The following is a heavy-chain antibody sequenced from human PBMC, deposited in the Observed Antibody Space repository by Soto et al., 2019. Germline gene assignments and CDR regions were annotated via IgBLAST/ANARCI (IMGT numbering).Heavy chain of an antibody. V-gene: IGHV1-18*01. Sequence: QVQLVQSGGEVKRPGASVKVSCKTSGYTFSNYGITWVRQAPGQPLEWLGWISLYSDGTNYAQKFQGRASMTTDTSTTTDYMELRSLRSDDTAVYYCARVVPGAEAWFGPWCQGTLVSVS. CDR2: ISLYSDGT. D-gene: IGHD2-2*01. CDR3: ARVVPGAEAWFGP. J-gene: IGHJ5*02. CDR1: GYTFSNYG.